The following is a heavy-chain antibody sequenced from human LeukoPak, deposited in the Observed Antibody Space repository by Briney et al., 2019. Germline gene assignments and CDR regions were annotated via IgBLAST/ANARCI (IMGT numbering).Heavy chain of an antibody. Sequence: SETLSLTCTVSGGSISSGGYYWSWIRQPPGKGLEWIGYIYHSGSTYYNPSLRSRVTISVDRPKNQFSLKLSSVTAADTAVYYCVRFMWELGHFDYWGQGTLVTVSS. D-gene: IGHD1-26*01. CDR3: VRFMWELGHFDY. J-gene: IGHJ4*02. CDR1: GGSISSGGYY. CDR2: IYHSGST. V-gene: IGHV4-30-2*01.